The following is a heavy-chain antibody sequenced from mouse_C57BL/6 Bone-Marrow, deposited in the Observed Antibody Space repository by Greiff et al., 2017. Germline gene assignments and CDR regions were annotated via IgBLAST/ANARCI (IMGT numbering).Heavy chain of an antibody. D-gene: IGHD1-1*01. CDR2: IDPENGGT. V-gene: IGHV14-4*01. Sequence: DVKLQQSGAELVRPGASVKLSCTASGFNITDDYMHWVKQRPEQGLEWIGCIDPENGGTDYATKFQGKATLTADTSSNTAYLQLSSLTSEDTAVYYCTAIYSGYWGQGTTLTVSA. CDR3: TAIYSGY. CDR1: GFNITDDY. J-gene: IGHJ2*01.